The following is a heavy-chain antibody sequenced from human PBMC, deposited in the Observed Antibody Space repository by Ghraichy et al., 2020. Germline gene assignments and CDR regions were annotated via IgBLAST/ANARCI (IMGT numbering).Heavy chain of an antibody. CDR3: ATDSRDLRQGHY. CDR1: GYTFTELS. CDR2: FDPEDGET. J-gene: IGHJ4*02. Sequence: ASVKVSCKVSGYTFTELSMHWVRQAPGKGLEWMGGFDPEDGETIYAQNFQGRVTMTEDTSTDTAYIEVSGLRSEDTAVYYCATDSRDLRQGHYWGQGTLVTVSS. D-gene: IGHD3-16*01. V-gene: IGHV1-24*01.